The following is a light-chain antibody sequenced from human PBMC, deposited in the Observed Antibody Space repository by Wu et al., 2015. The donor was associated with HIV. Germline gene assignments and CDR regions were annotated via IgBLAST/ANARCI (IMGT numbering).Light chain of an antibody. Sequence: EIVLTQSPATLSLSPGERATLSCRASRSVSSAVAWYQQKPGQAPRLLIYDASKRATGIPARFTGGGSATDYIFTISSLEPEDFAVYYCQQHANWPLTFGQGTRLEI. CDR3: QQHANWPLT. CDR1: RSVSSA. J-gene: IGKJ5*01. CDR2: DAS. V-gene: IGKV3-11*01.